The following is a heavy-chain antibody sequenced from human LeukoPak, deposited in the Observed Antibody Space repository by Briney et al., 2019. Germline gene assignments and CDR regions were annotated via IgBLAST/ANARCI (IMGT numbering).Heavy chain of an antibody. CDR1: GFTFSSYA. D-gene: IGHD2-2*02. Sequence: GGSLRLSCAASGFTFSSYAMSWVRQAPGKGLEWVSAISGSGGSTYYADSVKGRFTISRDNSKNTLYLQMNSLRAQDTAVYYCAKGFGVPAAIGGFDYWGQGTLVTVSS. J-gene: IGHJ4*02. CDR3: AKGFGVPAAIGGFDY. CDR2: ISGSGGST. V-gene: IGHV3-23*01.